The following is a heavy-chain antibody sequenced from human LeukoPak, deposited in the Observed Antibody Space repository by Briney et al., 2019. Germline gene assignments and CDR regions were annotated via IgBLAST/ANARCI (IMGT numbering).Heavy chain of an antibody. CDR2: VYYGGNT. CDR1: GGSISSSSYF. D-gene: IGHD2-8*02. V-gene: IGHV4-39*02. CDR3: ARMGGYCIGGTCLTHDVWGSGPQVPLDY. J-gene: IGHJ4*02. Sequence: SETLSLTCTVSGGSISSSSYFWGWIRQPPGKGLGWIGCVYYGGNTYYNPSLRSRVSMSADTSKNHFSLKLSSVTAADTAVYYCARMGGYCIGGTCLTHDVWGSGPQVPLDYWGQGTLVTVSS.